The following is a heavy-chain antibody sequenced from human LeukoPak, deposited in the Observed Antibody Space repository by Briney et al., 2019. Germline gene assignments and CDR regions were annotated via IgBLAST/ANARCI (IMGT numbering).Heavy chain of an antibody. J-gene: IGHJ4*02. Sequence: GGSLRLSCAASGFTFSTYWMSWVRQAPGKGLEWVANIKQDGSEKYYVDSVKGRFTISRDNAKNSLYLQMNSLRAEDTAVYYCTTEYYGGYKYWGQGTLVTVSS. CDR3: TTEYYGGYKY. V-gene: IGHV3-7*05. CDR1: GFTFSTYW. CDR2: IKQDGSEK. D-gene: IGHD4-17*01.